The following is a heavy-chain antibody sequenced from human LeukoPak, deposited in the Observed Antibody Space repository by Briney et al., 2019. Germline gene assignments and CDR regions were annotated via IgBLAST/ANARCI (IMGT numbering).Heavy chain of an antibody. CDR2: IYSGGST. CDR1: GFTVSSNY. Sequence: GGSLRLSCAASGFTVSSNYMSWVRQAPGKGLEWVSVIYSGGSTYYADSVKGRFTISRDNSKNTLYLQMNSLRAEDTAVYYCARERPYDSSGYYPPACYMDVWGKRTTVTVSS. V-gene: IGHV3-53*01. D-gene: IGHD3-22*01. CDR3: ARERPYDSSGYYPPACYMDV. J-gene: IGHJ6*03.